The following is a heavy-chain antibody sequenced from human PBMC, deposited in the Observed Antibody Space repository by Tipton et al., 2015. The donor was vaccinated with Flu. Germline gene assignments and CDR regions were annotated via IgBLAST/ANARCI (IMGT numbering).Heavy chain of an antibody. Sequence: TLSLTCTVSGGSISSEDYYWSWIRQHPGKGLEWIGYIYDSGITHYNPSLSSRVVISIDTSKNQFYLRLSSVTAADTAVYYCATLQAPPGPPSWGQGTLVTVSS. D-gene: IGHD6-13*01. J-gene: IGHJ5*02. CDR1: GGSISSEDYY. CDR2: IYDSGIT. V-gene: IGHV4-31*03. CDR3: ATLQAPPGPPS.